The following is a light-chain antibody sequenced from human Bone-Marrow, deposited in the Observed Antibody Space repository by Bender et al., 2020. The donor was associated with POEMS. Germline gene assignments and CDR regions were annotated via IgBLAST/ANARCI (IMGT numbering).Light chain of an antibody. Sequence: QSGLTQPPSASGTPGQSVTISWSGTSSNFGNNAANWYQHVPGTAPKLLIYSNNQRPSGVPARFSASTSGTSASLAISGLHSDDEADYYCSSWDGSLNGWVFGGGTKLTVL. CDR3: SSWDGSLNGWV. CDR1: SSNFGNNA. J-gene: IGLJ3*02. V-gene: IGLV1-44*01. CDR2: SNN.